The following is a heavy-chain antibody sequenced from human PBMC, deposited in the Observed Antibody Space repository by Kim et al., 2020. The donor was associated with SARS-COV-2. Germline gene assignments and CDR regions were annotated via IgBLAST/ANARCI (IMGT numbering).Heavy chain of an antibody. CDR1: GFTFSDYA. CDR3: AKGLAYYDFWSGLES. Sequence: GGSLRLSCSASGFTFSDYAMSWVRQAPGKGLEWVSAISGGGGGSYYADSVQGRFTISRDNSKNTLYLQMNSLRAGDTAVYYCAKGLAYYDFWSGLESWGQGTLVTVSS. V-gene: IGHV3-23*01. CDR2: ISGGGGGS. J-gene: IGHJ4*02. D-gene: IGHD3-3*01.